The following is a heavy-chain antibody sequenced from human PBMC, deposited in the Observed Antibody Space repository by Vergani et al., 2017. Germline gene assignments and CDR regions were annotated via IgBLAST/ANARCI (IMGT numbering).Heavy chain of an antibody. D-gene: IGHD6-6*01. CDR3: AKGYSSSSEEIDY. CDR1: GFTFSSYA. J-gene: IGHJ4*02. V-gene: IGHV3-23*01. Sequence: EVQLLESGGGLVQPGGSLRLSCAASGFTFSSYAMSWVRQAPGKGLEWVSAISGSGGSTYYADSVKGRFTISRDNSKNTLYLQMNSLRAEDTAVYYWAKGYSSSSEEIDYWGQGTLVTVSS. CDR2: ISGSGGST.